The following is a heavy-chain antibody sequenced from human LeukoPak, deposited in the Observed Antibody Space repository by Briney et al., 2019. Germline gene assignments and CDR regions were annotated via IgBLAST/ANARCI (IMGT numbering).Heavy chain of an antibody. Sequence: GGSLRLSCAASGFTFSSYEMNWVRQAPGKGLEWVSYISSSGSTIYYADSVKGRFTISRDNSKNTLYLQMNSLRAEDTAVYYCARFGYSSGRHGVQGAPKAVYWGQGTLVTVSS. V-gene: IGHV3-48*03. CDR1: GFTFSSYE. CDR2: ISSSGSTI. J-gene: IGHJ4*02. CDR3: ARFGYSSGRHGVQGAPKAVY. D-gene: IGHD6-19*01.